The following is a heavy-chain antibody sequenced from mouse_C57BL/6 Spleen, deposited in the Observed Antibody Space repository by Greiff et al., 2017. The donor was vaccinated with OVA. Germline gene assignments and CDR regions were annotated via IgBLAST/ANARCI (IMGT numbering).Heavy chain of an antibody. D-gene: IGHD2-3*01. J-gene: IGHJ2*01. Sequence: QVQLQQSGAELVRPGTSVKVSCKASGYAFTNYLIEWVKQRPGQGLEWIGVINPGSGGTNYNEKFKGKATLTADKSSSTAYMQLSSLTSEDSAVYFCARYDGYIYFDYWGQGTTLTVSA. CDR2: INPGSGGT. CDR3: ARYDGYIYFDY. CDR1: GYAFTNYL. V-gene: IGHV1-54*01.